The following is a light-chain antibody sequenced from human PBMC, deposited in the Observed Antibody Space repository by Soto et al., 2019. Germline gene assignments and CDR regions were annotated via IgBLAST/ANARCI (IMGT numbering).Light chain of an antibody. Sequence: DIQMTQSPSTLSASVGDRVTITCRASQSINNWLAWYQQKPRKAPKLLIYKASILESGVPSRFSGSGSGTEFTLTISSLQPDDFAPYYCQQYNRYSWTFGQGTNVEIK. CDR3: QQYNRYSWT. V-gene: IGKV1-5*03. CDR2: KAS. CDR1: QSINNW. J-gene: IGKJ1*01.